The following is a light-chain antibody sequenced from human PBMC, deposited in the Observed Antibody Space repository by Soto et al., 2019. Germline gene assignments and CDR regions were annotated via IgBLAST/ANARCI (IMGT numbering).Light chain of an antibody. CDR2: GPS. V-gene: IGKV3-20*01. CDR3: QQYGNFPYT. Sequence: ETVLTQSPGTLYLSPGERATLSCRANETVNNNFLAWYGQKPGQAPRLLIHGPSGSASGIPDRFSGSGSGTDFTLTISRLVPEDFAVYYCQQYGNFPYTFGPGTKVQIK. CDR1: ETVNNNF. J-gene: IGKJ2*01.